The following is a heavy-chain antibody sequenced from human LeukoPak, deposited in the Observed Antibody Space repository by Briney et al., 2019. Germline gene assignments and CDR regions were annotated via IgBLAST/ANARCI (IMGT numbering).Heavy chain of an antibody. J-gene: IGHJ4*02. Sequence: GASVKVSCKASGYTFTSYGISWVRQAPGQGLEWMGWISAYDGNTNYAQKLQGRVTMTTDTSTSTAYMELRSLRSDDTAVYYCARYNVRRSVVVVAAYWGQGTLATVSS. V-gene: IGHV1-18*01. CDR3: ARYNVRRSVVVVAAY. CDR1: GYTFTSYG. D-gene: IGHD2-15*01. CDR2: ISAYDGNT.